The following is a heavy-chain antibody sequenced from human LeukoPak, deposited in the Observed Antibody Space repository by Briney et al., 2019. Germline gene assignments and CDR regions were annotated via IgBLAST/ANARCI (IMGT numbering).Heavy chain of an antibody. D-gene: IGHD3-10*01. V-gene: IGHV1-18*01. CDR1: GYTFTSYG. Sequence: GASVKVSCKASGYTFTSYGISWVRQAPGQGLEWMGWISPYNINTNYAQKLQGRVTMTTDTSTSTAYMELRSLRSDDTAVYYCATAMVRGDLTGYWGQGTLVTVSS. CDR2: ISPYNINT. CDR3: ATAMVRGDLTGY. J-gene: IGHJ4*02.